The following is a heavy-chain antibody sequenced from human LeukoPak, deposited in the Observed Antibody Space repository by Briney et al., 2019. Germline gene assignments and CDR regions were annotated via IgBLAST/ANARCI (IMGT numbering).Heavy chain of an antibody. J-gene: IGHJ4*02. CDR1: GFTFSDYY. V-gene: IGHV3-11*04. D-gene: IGHD4-17*01. CDR3: ARDHAYYGDYPSFFDY. CDR2: ISSSGSTI. Sequence: GGSLRLSCAASGFTFSDYYMSWIRQAPGKGLEWVSYISSSGSTIYYADSVKGRFTISRDNAKNSLYLQMNSLRAEDTAVYYCARDHAYYGDYPSFFDYWGQGTLVTVSS.